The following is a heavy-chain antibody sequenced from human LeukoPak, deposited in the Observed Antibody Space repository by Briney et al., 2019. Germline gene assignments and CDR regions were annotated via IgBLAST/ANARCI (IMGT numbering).Heavy chain of an antibody. D-gene: IGHD3-10*01. J-gene: IGHJ6*02. V-gene: IGHV4-59*01. CDR3: ARDPGDPPYYYYGMDV. Sequence: SETLSLTCTVSGGSISSYYWSWIRQPPGKGLEWIGYIHYSGSTNYNPSLKSRVTISVDTSKNQFSLKLSSVTAADTAVYYCARDPGDPPYYYYGMDVWGQGTTVTVSS. CDR2: IHYSGST. CDR1: GGSISSYY.